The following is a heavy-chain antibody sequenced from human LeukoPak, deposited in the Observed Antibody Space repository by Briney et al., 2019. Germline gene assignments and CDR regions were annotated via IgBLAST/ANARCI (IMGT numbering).Heavy chain of an antibody. Sequence: GGSLRLSCAASGFNFSSYSMNWVRQAPGKGLEWVSSISSSSSFRYYTDSVKGRFTISRDNAKNSLYLEMNSLRAEDTAVYYCARGSSGFFYWGQGTLVTVSS. J-gene: IGHJ4*02. V-gene: IGHV3-21*01. CDR2: ISSSSSFR. D-gene: IGHD3-22*01. CDR3: ARGSSGFFY. CDR1: GFNFSSYS.